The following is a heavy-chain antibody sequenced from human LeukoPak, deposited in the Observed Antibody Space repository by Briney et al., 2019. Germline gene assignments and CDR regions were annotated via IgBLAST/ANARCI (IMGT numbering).Heavy chain of an antibody. V-gene: IGHV4-39*01. CDR1: GGSISSSSYY. CDR3: AGRHASKWRFDP. D-gene: IGHD5-12*01. J-gene: IGHJ5*02. CDR2: IHYSGDT. Sequence: SETLSLTCTVSGGSISSSSYYWGWIRQPPGKGLEWIATIHYSGDTYYNPSLKSRVSISVDSSKNEFSLRLNSLTAADTAVYYCAGRHASKWRFDPWGQGTMVAVSS.